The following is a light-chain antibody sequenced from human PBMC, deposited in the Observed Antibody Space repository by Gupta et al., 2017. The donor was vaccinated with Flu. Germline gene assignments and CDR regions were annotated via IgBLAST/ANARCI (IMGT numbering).Light chain of an antibody. CDR3: SSDGCSNNLL. CDR2: EVT. CDR1: SSDVGGYNS. J-gene: IGLJ2*01. V-gene: IGLV2-8*01. Sequence: QSALTQPPSASGSPGQSVTISCTGTSSDVGGYNSVSWYPQHPGQAPKLMIYEVTKRPSGVPARFSGFKSGTTASLPPSVLQTEDEADYYCSSDGCSNNLLCGGGTKLTVL.